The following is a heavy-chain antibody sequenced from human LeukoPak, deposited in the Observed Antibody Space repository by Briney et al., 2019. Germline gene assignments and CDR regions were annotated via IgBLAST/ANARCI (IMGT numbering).Heavy chain of an antibody. D-gene: IGHD3-22*01. CDR3: ARHFGYDSSGYYYSFDY. CDR2: IYYSGST. J-gene: IGHJ4*02. V-gene: IGHV4-59*08. Sequence: GSLRLSCAASGFTFSSYGMSWIRQPPGKGLEWIGYIYYSGSTNYNPSLKSRVTISVDTSKNQFSLKLSSVTAADTAVYYCARHFGYDSSGYYYSFDYWGQGTLVTVSS. CDR1: GFTFSSYG.